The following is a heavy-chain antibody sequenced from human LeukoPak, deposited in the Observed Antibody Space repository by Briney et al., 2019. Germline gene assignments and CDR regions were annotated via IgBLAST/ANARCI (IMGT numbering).Heavy chain of an antibody. Sequence: ASVKVSCKASGYTFTSYYMHWVRQAPGQGLEWMGIINPTGGDTTYAQKFQGRVTMTWDMSTSTFYMDLSSLRSEDTAVYYCARGLCSGGYCYYFDFWGQGSLVTVSS. V-gene: IGHV1-46*01. CDR2: INPTGGDT. D-gene: IGHD2-15*01. J-gene: IGHJ4*02. CDR1: GYTFTSYY. CDR3: ARGLCSGGYCYYFDF.